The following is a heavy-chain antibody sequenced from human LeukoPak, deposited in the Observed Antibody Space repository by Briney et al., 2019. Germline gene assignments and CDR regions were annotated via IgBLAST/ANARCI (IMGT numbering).Heavy chain of an antibody. Sequence: ASVKVSCKASGYTFTSYYMHWVRQAPGQGLEWMGIINPSGGRTSYAQKFQGRVTITWNTSISTAYMELSSLRSEDTAAYYCARGRAARPRRHGSNWFDPWGQGTLVTVSS. D-gene: IGHD6-6*01. CDR2: INPSGGRT. J-gene: IGHJ5*02. V-gene: IGHV1-46*01. CDR3: ARGRAARPRRHGSNWFDP. CDR1: GYTFTSYY.